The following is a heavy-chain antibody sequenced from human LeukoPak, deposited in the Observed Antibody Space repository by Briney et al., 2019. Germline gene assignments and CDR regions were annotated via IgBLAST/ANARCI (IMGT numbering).Heavy chain of an antibody. CDR3: ARRGYYDSSGYFDY. Sequence: GASLRLSCAASGFTFSYYAISWVRQARGRGLEWVSGLSGSGHSTYYADSVKGRFTVSRDNSKNTLYLQMNSLRAEDTAVYYCARRGYYDSSGYFDYWGQGTLVTVSS. J-gene: IGHJ4*02. CDR1: GFTFSYYA. V-gene: IGHV3-23*01. CDR2: LSGSGHST. D-gene: IGHD3-22*01.